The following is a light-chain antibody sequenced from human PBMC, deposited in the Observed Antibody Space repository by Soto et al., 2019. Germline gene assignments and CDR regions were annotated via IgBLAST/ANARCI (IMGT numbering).Light chain of an antibody. V-gene: IGLV2-23*01. CDR3: CSYDGSRSCHVV. CDR2: EGS. J-gene: IGLJ2*01. Sequence: QSALTQPASVSGSPGQSITISCTGTSSDVGSYNRVSWYQQHPGKAPKLMIYEGSKRPSGVSNRFSGSKSGNTASLAISGLQAEDEADYYCCSYDGSRSCHVVFGGGTKLTVL. CDR1: SSDVGSYNR.